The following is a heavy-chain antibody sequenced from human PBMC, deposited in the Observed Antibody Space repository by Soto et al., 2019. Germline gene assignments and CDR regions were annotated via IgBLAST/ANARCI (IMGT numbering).Heavy chain of an antibody. J-gene: IGHJ4*02. D-gene: IGHD2-15*01. CDR3: ARDLGYALPDY. CDR2: INAGNSNT. V-gene: IGHV1-3*01. CDR1: GYTFTSYA. Sequence: GASVKVSCKASGYTFTSYAMHWVRQAPGQRLEWMGWINAGNSNTKYSQKFQGRVTITRDTSASTAYMELSSLRSEDTAVYYCARDLGYALPDYWGQGTLLTVSS.